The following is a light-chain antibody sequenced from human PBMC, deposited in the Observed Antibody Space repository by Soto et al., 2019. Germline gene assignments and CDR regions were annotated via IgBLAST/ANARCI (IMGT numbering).Light chain of an antibody. CDR1: QSVIHTSNNKSY. CDR3: QQYYSTPRT. J-gene: IGKJ2*01. Sequence: DIVMTQSPVSLAVSLGERATINCKSSQSVIHTSNNKSYLAWYQQKAGQPPELLLYWASARDSGVLDRFSGSGSGTDFTLTISSLQAEDVAVYYCQQYYSTPRTFGQGTKVEIK. CDR2: WAS. V-gene: IGKV4-1*01.